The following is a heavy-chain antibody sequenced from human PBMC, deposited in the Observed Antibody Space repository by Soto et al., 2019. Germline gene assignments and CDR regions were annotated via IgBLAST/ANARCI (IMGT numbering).Heavy chain of an antibody. Sequence: SVKVSCKASGGTFSSYAISWVRQAPGQGLEWMGGIIPILGIANYAQKFQGRVTITADKSTSTAYMELSSLRSEDTAVYYCAREEDVDTAMVFDYWGQGTLVTVSS. V-gene: IGHV1-69*10. CDR3: AREEDVDTAMVFDY. CDR1: GGTFSSYA. J-gene: IGHJ4*02. CDR2: IIPILGIA. D-gene: IGHD5-18*01.